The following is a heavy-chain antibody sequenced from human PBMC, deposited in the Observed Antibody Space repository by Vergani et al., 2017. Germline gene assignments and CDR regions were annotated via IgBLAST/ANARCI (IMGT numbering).Heavy chain of an antibody. Sequence: QVQLQESGPGLVKPSETLSLTCTVSGGSISSYYWSWIRQPAGKGLEWIGRIYTSGSTNYNPSLKSRVTMSVDTSKNQFPLTRSSVTAADTAGYYCARDRMFIRGVAIHYRDVWGKGTTVTVSS. V-gene: IGHV4-4*07. CDR2: IYTSGST. D-gene: IGHD2-21*01. CDR3: ARDRMFIRGVAIHYRDV. J-gene: IGHJ6*03. CDR1: GGSISSYY.